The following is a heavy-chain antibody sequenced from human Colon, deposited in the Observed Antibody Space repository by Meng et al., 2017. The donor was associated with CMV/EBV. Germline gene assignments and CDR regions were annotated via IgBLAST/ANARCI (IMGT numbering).Heavy chain of an antibody. V-gene: IGHV3-74*01. J-gene: IGHJ4*02. CDR3: ARDPPAYGSSEADIDY. CDR2: INSDGSST. D-gene: IGHD3-22*01. Sequence: VTFRSYWMHWGGQAAGKGLVCVSRINSDGSSTSYADYVKGRFTISRDNAKNTLYLQMNSRRVEDTAVYYCARDPPAYGSSEADIDYWGQGTLVTVSS. CDR1: VTFRSYW.